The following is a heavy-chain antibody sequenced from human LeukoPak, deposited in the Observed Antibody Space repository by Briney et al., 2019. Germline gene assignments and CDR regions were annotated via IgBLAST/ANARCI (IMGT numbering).Heavy chain of an antibody. J-gene: IGHJ4*02. CDR3: ARGLHYDILTGYYRSPEYYFDY. D-gene: IGHD3-9*01. V-gene: IGHV3-30-3*01. CDR1: GFTFSSYA. Sequence: GGSLRLSCAASGFTFSSYAMHWVRQAPGKGLEWVAVISYDGSNKYYADSVKGRFTISRDNSKNTLYLQMYSLRAEDTAVYYCARGLHYDILTGYYRSPEYYFDYWGQGALVTVSS. CDR2: ISYDGSNK.